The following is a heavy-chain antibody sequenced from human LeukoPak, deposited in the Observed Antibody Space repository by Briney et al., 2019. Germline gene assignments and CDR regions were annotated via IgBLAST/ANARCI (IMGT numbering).Heavy chain of an antibody. J-gene: IGHJ4*02. CDR1: GFPFDDYA. CDR3: AKDISTTVTTGLGY. CDR2: ISWNSGSI. V-gene: IGHV3-9*01. Sequence: SLRLSCAASGFPFDDYAMHWVRQAPGQGVEWVSGISWNSGSICYADSVKGRLTISRDNAKNSLYLQMNSLRAEDTALYYCAKDISTTVTTGLGYWGQGTLVTVSS. D-gene: IGHD4-17*01.